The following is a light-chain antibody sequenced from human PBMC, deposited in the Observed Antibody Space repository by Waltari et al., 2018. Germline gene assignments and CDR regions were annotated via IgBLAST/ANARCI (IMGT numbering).Light chain of an antibody. Sequence: SFELTQPPSLSVSPGQTARITCSGDALSKQYDHWPQQRPGLAPILVIYKDSERPSGIPERFSGSSSVTTVTLTISGVQAEDEADYYCQSADSSGSVVFGGGTKLTVL. CDR1: ALSKQY. J-gene: IGLJ2*01. V-gene: IGLV3-25*03. CDR2: KDS. CDR3: QSADSSGSVV.